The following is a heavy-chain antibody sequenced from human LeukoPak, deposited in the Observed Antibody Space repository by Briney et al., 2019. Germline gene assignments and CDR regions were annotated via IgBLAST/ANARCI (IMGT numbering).Heavy chain of an antibody. CDR3: ARSMAAADY. Sequence: PGRSLRLSCGASGFTFSTYGMQWVRQAPGKGLGWVAVIWYDGSNKYYADSVKGRFTVSRDNSKNTLYLQMNSLRAEDTAVYYCARSMAAADYWGQGTLVTVSS. V-gene: IGHV3-33*01. CDR1: GFTFSTYG. CDR2: IWYDGSNK. J-gene: IGHJ4*02. D-gene: IGHD6-13*01.